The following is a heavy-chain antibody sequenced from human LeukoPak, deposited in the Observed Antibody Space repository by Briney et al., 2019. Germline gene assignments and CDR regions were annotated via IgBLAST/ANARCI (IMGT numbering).Heavy chain of an antibody. J-gene: IGHJ2*01. Sequence: PSETLSPTCSVSGGSISSSSYYWGWIRQPPGKGLEWIGSIYYRGSTNYNTSLKSRVTISVDTSKNQFSLKLSSVTAADTAVYYCARRHYDSSGSNWYFDLWGRGTLVTVSS. D-gene: IGHD3-22*01. CDR1: GGSISSSSYY. CDR3: ARRHYDSSGSNWYFDL. V-gene: IGHV4-39*07. CDR2: IYYRGST.